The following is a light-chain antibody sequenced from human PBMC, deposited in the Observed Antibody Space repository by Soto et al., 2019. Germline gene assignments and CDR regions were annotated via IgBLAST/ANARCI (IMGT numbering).Light chain of an antibody. CDR1: QGINKW. J-gene: IGKJ1*01. CDR3: QHYNSYSEA. V-gene: IGKV1D-16*01. CDR2: SAS. Sequence: DIQMTQSPSSVSASVGDRVTITCRASQGINKWLAWYQQKPGTAPKLLIYSASSLQSGVPSRFSGSGSGTEFTLTIGSLQPDDFATYYCQHYNSYSEAFGQGTKVELK.